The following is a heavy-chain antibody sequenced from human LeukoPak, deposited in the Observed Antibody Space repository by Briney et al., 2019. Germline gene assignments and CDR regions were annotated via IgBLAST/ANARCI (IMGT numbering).Heavy chain of an antibody. Sequence: GGSLRLSCAVSGFTFSSYSMNWVRQAPGKGLEWVSSISSSSSYIYYVDSVKGRFTISRDNAKNSLYLQMNSLRAEDTAVYYCVRGQLYYNSSGFDYWGQGTLVTVSS. J-gene: IGHJ4*02. V-gene: IGHV3-21*01. CDR2: ISSSSSYI. CDR3: VRGQLYYNSSGFDY. D-gene: IGHD3-22*01. CDR1: GFTFSSYS.